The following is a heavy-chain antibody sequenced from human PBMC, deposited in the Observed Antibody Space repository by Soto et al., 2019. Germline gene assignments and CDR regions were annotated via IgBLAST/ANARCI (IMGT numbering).Heavy chain of an antibody. J-gene: IGHJ5*02. CDR1: GYIFTNND. CDR3: ARMASFGSLNWFDP. Sequence: ASVKVSCKASGYIFTNNDVSWVRQATGQGLEGMGWMNPGSGDTGYAQKFQGRVTMTRNISIATAYMELSSLRADDTAIYYCARMASFGSLNWFDPWGQGTLVTVSS. V-gene: IGHV1-8*01. D-gene: IGHD5-18*01. CDR2: MNPGSGDT.